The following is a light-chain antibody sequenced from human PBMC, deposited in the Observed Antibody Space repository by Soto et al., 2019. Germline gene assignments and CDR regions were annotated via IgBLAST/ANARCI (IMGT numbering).Light chain of an antibody. V-gene: IGLV4-69*01. J-gene: IGLJ2*01. Sequence: QHVLTQSPSASASLGASVKLTCTLSSGHSSYAIAWHQQQPEKGPRYLMKLSSDGSHSKGDGIPDRFSGSSSGAERYLTISSLQSEDEADYYCQTWDTGARVVFGGGTKVTVL. CDR2: LSSDGSH. CDR1: SGHSSYA. CDR3: QTWDTGARVV.